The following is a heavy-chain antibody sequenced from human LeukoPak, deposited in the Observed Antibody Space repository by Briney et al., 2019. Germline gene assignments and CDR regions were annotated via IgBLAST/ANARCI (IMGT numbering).Heavy chain of an antibody. CDR1: GYTFTGYY. CDR2: INPNSGGT. CDR3: ARNTYYYGSGREDWFDP. D-gene: IGHD3-10*01. J-gene: IGHJ5*02. V-gene: IGHV1-2*02. Sequence: ASVKVSCKASGYTFTGYYMHWVRQAPGQGLEWMGWINPNSGGTNYAQKFRGRVTMTRDTSISTAYMELSRLRSDDTAVYYCARNTYYYGSGREDWFDPWGQGTLVTVSS.